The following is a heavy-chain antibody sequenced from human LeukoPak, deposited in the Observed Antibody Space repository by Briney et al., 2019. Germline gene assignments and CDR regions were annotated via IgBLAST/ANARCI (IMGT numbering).Heavy chain of an antibody. D-gene: IGHD3-22*01. V-gene: IGHV4-59*01. CDR2: IYYSGST. CDR3: ARTFYYDSSNWFDP. CDR1: GGSISSYY. Sequence: PSETLSLTCTVSGGSISSYYWSWIRQPPGKGLEWIGYIYYSGSTNYNPSLKSRVTISVDTSKNQFSLKLSSVTAADTAVYYCARTFYYDSSNWFDPWGQGTLVTVSS. J-gene: IGHJ5*02.